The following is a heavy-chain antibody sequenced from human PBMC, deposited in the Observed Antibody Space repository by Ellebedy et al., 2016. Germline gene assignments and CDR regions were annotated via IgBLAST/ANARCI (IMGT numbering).Heavy chain of an antibody. D-gene: IGHD1-14*01. CDR1: GYSFTSYW. CDR3: ARGLPQTE. V-gene: IGHV1-69*01. CDR2: IIPIFGTA. J-gene: IGHJ4*02. Sequence: KISCEGSGYSFTSYWISWVRQAPGQGLEWMGGIIPIFGTANYAQKFQGRVTITADESTSTAYMELSSLRSEDTAVYYCARGLPQTEWGQGTLVTVS.